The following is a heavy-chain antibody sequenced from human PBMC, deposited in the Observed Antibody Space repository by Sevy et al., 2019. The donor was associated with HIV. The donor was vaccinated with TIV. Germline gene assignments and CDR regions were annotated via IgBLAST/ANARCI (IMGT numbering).Heavy chain of an antibody. J-gene: IGHJ4*02. D-gene: IGHD4-17*01. CDR1: GFTFSTYG. CDR2: IWFDGSNT. Sequence: GGSLRLSCAASGFTFSTYGMHWVRQAPGKGLEWVAVIWFDGSNTYYADSVKGRFTISRDIAKNTLHLQMNSLRAEDTAVYYCAKIMTTVDYWGQGTLVTVSS. CDR3: AKIMTTVDY. V-gene: IGHV3-33*06.